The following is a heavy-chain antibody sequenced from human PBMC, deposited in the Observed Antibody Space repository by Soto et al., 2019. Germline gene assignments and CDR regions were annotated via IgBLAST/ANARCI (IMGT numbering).Heavy chain of an antibody. CDR2: IYYSGST. V-gene: IGHV4-61*01. CDR1: GGSVSSGSYY. D-gene: IGHD1-26*01. CDR3: ARDISGSYPYYYYGMDV. J-gene: IGHJ6*02. Sequence: QVQLQESGPGLVKPSETLSLTCTVSGGSVSSGSYYWSWIRQPPGKGLEWIGYIYYSGSTNYNPSLKSRVTISVDTSKNQFSLKLSSVTAADTAVYYCARDISGSYPYYYYGMDVWGQGTTVTVSS.